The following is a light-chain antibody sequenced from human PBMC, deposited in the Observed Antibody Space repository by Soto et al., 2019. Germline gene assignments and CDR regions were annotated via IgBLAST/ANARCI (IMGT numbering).Light chain of an antibody. Sequence: DIQMTQSPSTLSASVGDRVTITCRASHSISSWLAWYQQKPGKAPKLLIYDASSLESGFPSRFGGSGSGTEFTLTISSLQPDDFATYYCQQYNSYPITFGQGTRLEIK. CDR1: HSISSW. J-gene: IGKJ5*01. V-gene: IGKV1-5*01. CDR2: DAS. CDR3: QQYNSYPIT.